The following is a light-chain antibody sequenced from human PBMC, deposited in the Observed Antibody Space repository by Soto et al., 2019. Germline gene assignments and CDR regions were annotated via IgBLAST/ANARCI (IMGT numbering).Light chain of an antibody. CDR3: QQYNTYPVT. Sequence: DIQMTQSPSTLSASVGDRVTITCRASQSVDSWLAWYQQKPGKAPKLLIYRASSLESGVPTRFSGSESGTEFTLTISSLQPDDFATYYCQQYNTYPVTFGGGTKVEIK. J-gene: IGKJ4*01. CDR2: RAS. V-gene: IGKV1-5*03. CDR1: QSVDSW.